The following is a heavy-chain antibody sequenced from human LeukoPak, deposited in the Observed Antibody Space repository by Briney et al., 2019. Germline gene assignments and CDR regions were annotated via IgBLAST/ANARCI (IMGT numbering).Heavy chain of an antibody. CDR3: ARVSGYDWESFYDY. J-gene: IGHJ4*02. Sequence: SETLSLTCTVSGGSISYYYWNWLRQPPGKGLEWLGYIYYTGNTNYNPSLKSRVTISVDTSKNQFSLKLSSVTAADTAMYYCARVSGYDWESFYDYWGQGSLVTVSS. CDR2: IYYTGNT. V-gene: IGHV4-59*01. CDR1: GGSISYYY. D-gene: IGHD5-12*01.